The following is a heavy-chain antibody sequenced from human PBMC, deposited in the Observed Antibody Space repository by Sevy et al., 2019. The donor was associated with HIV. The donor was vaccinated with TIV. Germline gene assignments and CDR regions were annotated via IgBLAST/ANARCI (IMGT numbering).Heavy chain of an antibody. CDR2: IKTDGSSR. J-gene: IGHJ3*01. CDR1: GFTFSNYW. CDR3: AREGDTVLVPTAVDAFDF. Sequence: GGSLRLSCAASGFTFSNYWMHWVRQAPGKGLVWVSRIKTDGSSRDSADSVKGRFLNSRDNAKNLVYLQMDSLRAEDTAVYYCAREGDTVLVPTAVDAFDFWGQGTMVTVSS. D-gene: IGHD2-2*01. V-gene: IGHV3-74*01.